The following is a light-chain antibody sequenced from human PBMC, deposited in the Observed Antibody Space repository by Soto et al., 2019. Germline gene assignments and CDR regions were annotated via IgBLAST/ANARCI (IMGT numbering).Light chain of an antibody. J-gene: IGLJ1*01. CDR3: SSYTSSSTLVV. V-gene: IGLV2-14*01. CDR2: DVS. Sequence: QSALTQPASVSGSPGQSITISCTGTSSDVGVYNYVSWYQQHPGKAPKLMIYDVSNRPSGVSNRFSGSKSVNTASLTISGLQAEDEDDYYSSSYTSSSTLVVFITGTKLTVL. CDR1: SSDVGVYNY.